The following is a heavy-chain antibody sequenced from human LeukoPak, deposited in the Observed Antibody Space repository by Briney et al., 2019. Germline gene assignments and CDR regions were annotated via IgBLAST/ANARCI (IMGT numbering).Heavy chain of an antibody. J-gene: IGHJ4*02. CDR1: GGSISSSSYY. D-gene: IGHD3-16*02. Sequence: SETLSLTCTVSGGSISSSSYYWGWIRQPPGKGLEWIGSIYYSGSTYYNPSLKSRVTISVDTSKNQFSLKLSSVTAADTAVYYCARIPYDYVWGSYRPTGYYFDYWGQGTLVTVSS. CDR2: IYYSGST. CDR3: ARIPYDYVWGSYRPTGYYFDY. V-gene: IGHV4-39*01.